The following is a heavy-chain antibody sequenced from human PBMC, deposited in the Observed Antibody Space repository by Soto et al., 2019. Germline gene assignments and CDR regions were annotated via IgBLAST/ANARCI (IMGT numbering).Heavy chain of an antibody. CDR3: ARGYCSGGSCYSGAPPPDAFDI. V-gene: IGHV4-31*03. D-gene: IGHD2-15*01. CDR1: GGSISSGGYY. Sequence: QVQLQESGPGLVKPSQTLSLTCTVSGGSISSGGYYWSWIRQHPGKGLEWIGYIYYSGSTYYNPSLKSRVTISVDTSKNQFSPKLSSVTAADTAVYYCARGYCSGGSCYSGAPPPDAFDIWGQGTMVTVSS. J-gene: IGHJ3*02. CDR2: IYYSGST.